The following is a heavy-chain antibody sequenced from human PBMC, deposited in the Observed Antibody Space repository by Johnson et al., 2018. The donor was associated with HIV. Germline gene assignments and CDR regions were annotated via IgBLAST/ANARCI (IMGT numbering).Heavy chain of an antibody. CDR2: ISWDGGST. V-gene: IGHV3-43D*03. J-gene: IGHJ3*02. CDR1: GFTFDDYA. D-gene: IGHD5-18*01. CDR3: ARWVDTTFDI. Sequence: VESGGGVVRPGGSLRLSCAASGFTFDDYAMHWVRQAPGKGLEWVSLISWDGGSTYYADSVKGRFTISRDNAKNSLYLQMNSLRAEDTAVYYCARWVDTTFDIWGQGTMVTVSS.